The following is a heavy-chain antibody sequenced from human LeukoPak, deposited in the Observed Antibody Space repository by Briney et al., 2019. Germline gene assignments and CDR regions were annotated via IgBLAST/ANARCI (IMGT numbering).Heavy chain of an antibody. CDR2: IIPIFDRV. V-gene: IGHV1-69*05. J-gene: IGHJ1*01. CDR1: GGPFISYA. CDR3: VRHRGSYFIDESFQN. Sequence: SVRVSCKASGGPFISYAISWVRRAPGQGLEWMGGIIPIFDRVNYVQKFQGRVTITTDEATSTAYMELSSLRSDDTAVYYCVRHRGSYFIDESFQNWGQGTLVTVSS. D-gene: IGHD3-16*01.